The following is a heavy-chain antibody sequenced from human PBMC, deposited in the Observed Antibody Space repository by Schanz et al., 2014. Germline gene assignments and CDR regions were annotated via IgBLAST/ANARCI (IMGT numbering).Heavy chain of an antibody. D-gene: IGHD6-19*01. CDR3: ARTPPPVWGWSTSYYYYGMDV. V-gene: IGHV3-33*08. Sequence: VQLVESGGGVVQPGRSLRLSCAASGFTLSSYGMHWVRQAPGKGLEWVAFINSDGTKRFYADSVKGRFTISRDNSKNTLYLQMNSLRAEDTAVYYCARTPPPVWGWSTSYYYYGMDVWGQGTTVTVSS. CDR2: INSDGTKR. CDR1: GFTLSSYG. J-gene: IGHJ6*02.